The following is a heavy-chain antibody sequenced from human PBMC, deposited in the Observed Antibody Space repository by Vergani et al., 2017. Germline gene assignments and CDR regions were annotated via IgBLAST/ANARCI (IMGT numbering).Heavy chain of an antibody. CDR2: ISGNNDDV. Sequence: EVQMVESGGGLVKPGGSLRLSCVASGFTFSHYSMNWVRQAPGKGLEWVSSISGNNDDVYYADSVKGRFTISRDNAKNSLYLDMSSLRAEDTAVYYCARDRGCATISCYFSGAFEYWVLGTLVSVSS. J-gene: IGHJ4*02. CDR1: GFTFSHYS. D-gene: IGHD2-2*01. V-gene: IGHV3-21*01. CDR3: ARDRGCATISCYFSGAFEY.